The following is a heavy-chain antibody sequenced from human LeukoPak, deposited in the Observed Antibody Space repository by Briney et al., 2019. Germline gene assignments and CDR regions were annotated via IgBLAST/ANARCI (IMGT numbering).Heavy chain of an antibody. CDR2: TSASDGST. CDR1: GFTFSSYA. D-gene: IGHD6-19*01. J-gene: IGHJ4*02. CDR3: AKLTSGWFEDF. V-gene: IGHV3-23*01. Sequence: GGSLRLSCAASGFTFSSYAMTWVRQAPGKGLEWVSATSASDGSTYYVDSVKGRFTISRDFSKNTLYLQMNSLRAEDTAVYYCAKLTSGWFEDFWGQGTLVTVSS.